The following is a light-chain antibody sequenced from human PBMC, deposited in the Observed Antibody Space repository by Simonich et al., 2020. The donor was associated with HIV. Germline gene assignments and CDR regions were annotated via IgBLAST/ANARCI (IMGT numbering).Light chain of an antibody. V-gene: IGKV1-27*01. CDR2: AAS. CDR3: QKYNSAPFT. J-gene: IGKJ5*01. CDR1: RGISNY. Sequence: DIQMTQSPSSLSTSVGDRVTITCRASRGISNYFAWYQQKPGKVPKLLIYAASTLQTGVPSRFSGSGSGTDFTLTSSSMQPEDGATYYCQKYNSAPFTFGQGTRLEIK.